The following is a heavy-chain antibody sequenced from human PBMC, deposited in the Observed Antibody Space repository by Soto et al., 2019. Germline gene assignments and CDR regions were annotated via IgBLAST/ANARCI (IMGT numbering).Heavy chain of an antibody. CDR2: LYHSGNT. CDR1: GYPINTIYY. J-gene: IGHJ6*02. V-gene: IGHV4-38-2*01. CDR3: ARAGYDSSWSSMDV. Sequence: PSETLSLTCAVSGYPINTIYYWGWLRQPPGKGLEWIGGLYHSGNTYYNPSLKSRVSISVDTSKNQFSLRLSSVTATDTAVYYCARAGYDSSWSSMDVWGQGTTVTVSS. D-gene: IGHD6-13*01.